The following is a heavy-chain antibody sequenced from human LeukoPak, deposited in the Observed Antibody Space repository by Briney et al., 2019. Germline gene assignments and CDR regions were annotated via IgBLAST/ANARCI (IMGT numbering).Heavy chain of an antibody. Sequence: GGSLRLSCAASGFTFSSYEMNWVRQAPGKGLEWVSYISSSGSTIYYADSVKGRFTISRDNAKNSLYLQMNSLRVEDTAVYYCVCLGLGGLSLDWGQGTLVTVSS. CDR3: VCLGLGGLSLD. CDR1: GFTFSSYE. D-gene: IGHD3-16*01. CDR2: ISSSGSTI. J-gene: IGHJ4*02. V-gene: IGHV3-48*03.